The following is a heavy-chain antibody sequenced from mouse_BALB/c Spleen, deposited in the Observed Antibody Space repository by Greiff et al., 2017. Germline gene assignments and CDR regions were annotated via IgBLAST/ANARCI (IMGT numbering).Heavy chain of an antibody. CDR1: GYTFTDYN. V-gene: IGHV1S29*02. CDR2: IYPYNGGT. J-gene: IGHJ4*01. Sequence: VQLQQSGPELVKPGASVKISCKASGYTFTDYNMHWVKQSHGKSLEWIGYIYPYNGGTGYNQKFKSKATLTVDNSSSTAYMELRSLTSEDSAVYYCARGAYYDYPYAMDYWGQGTSVTVSS. D-gene: IGHD2-4*01. CDR3: ARGAYYDYPYAMDY.